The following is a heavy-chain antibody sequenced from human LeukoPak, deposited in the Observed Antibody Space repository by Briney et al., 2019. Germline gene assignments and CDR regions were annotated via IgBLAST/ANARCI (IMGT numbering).Heavy chain of an antibody. Sequence: SETLSLTCAVYGGSFSGYYWSWIRQPPGKGLEWIGEINHSGSTNYNPSLKSRVTISVDTSKNQFSLKLSSVTAADTAVYYCARDSSSWSHYYYYMDVWGKGTTVTVSS. J-gene: IGHJ6*03. CDR2: INHSGST. V-gene: IGHV4-34*01. CDR1: GGSFSGYY. CDR3: ARDSSSWSHYYYYMDV. D-gene: IGHD6-13*01.